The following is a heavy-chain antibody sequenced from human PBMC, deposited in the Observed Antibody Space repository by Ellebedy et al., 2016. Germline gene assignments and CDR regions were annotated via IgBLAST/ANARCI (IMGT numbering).Heavy chain of an antibody. CDR3: ARGGRVGATFPFDY. D-gene: IGHD1-26*01. V-gene: IGHV4-30-2*01. Sequence: SETLSLTCAVSGGSISSGGYSWSWIRQPPGKGLEWIGYIYHSGSTYYNPSPKSRVTISVDRSKNQFSLKLSSVTAADTAVYYCARGGRVGATFPFDYWGQGTLVTVSS. CDR2: IYHSGST. J-gene: IGHJ4*02. CDR1: GGSISSGGYS.